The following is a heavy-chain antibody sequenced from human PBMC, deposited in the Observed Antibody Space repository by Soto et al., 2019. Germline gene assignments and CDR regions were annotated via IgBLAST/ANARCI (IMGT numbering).Heavy chain of an antibody. CDR3: AHSSGWYSDYYYGMDV. CDR1: GGSISSSNW. CDR2: IYHSGST. D-gene: IGHD6-19*01. Sequence: SETLSLTCAVSGGSISSSNWWSWVRQPPGKGLEWIGEIYHSGSTNYNPSLKSRVTIPVDKSKNQFSLKLSSVTAADTAVYYCAHSSGWYSDYYYGMDVWGQGTTVTVS. J-gene: IGHJ6*02. V-gene: IGHV4-4*02.